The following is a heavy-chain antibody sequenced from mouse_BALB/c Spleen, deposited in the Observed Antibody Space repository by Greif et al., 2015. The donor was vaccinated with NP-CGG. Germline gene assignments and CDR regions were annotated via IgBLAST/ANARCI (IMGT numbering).Heavy chain of an antibody. V-gene: IGHV5-15*02. J-gene: IGHJ1*01. CDR1: GFTFSDYG. D-gene: IGHD1-1*01. CDR2: ISNLAYSI. Sequence: EVQVVGSGGGLVQPGGSRKLSCAASGFTFSDYGMAWVRQAPGKGPEWVAFISNLAYSIYYADTVTGRFTISRENAKNTLYLEMSSLRSEDTAMYYCARDYYGSSYWYFDVWGAGTTVTVSS. CDR3: ARDYYGSSYWYFDV.